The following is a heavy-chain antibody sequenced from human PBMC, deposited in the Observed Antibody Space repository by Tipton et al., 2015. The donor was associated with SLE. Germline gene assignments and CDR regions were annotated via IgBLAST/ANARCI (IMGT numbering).Heavy chain of an antibody. D-gene: IGHD3-16*01. J-gene: IGHJ6*02. CDR3: ARNLGSYYGMDV. CDR1: GFTFSNYG. CDR2: IWYDGSNK. Sequence: SLRLSCEASGFTFSNYGMSWVRQAPGKGLEWVAVIWYDGSNKYYADSVKGRFTISRDNSKNTLYLQMNSLRAEDTAVYYCARNLGSYYGMDVWGQGTTVTVSS. V-gene: IGHV3-33*08.